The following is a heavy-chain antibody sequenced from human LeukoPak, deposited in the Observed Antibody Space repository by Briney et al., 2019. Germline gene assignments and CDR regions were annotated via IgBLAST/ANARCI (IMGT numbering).Heavy chain of an antibody. CDR2: IIPIFGTA. D-gene: IGHD3-3*01. CDR1: GYTFTSYY. V-gene: IGHV1-69*05. J-gene: IGHJ6*03. Sequence: ASVKVSCKASGYTFTSYYMHWVRQAPGQGLEWMGGIIPIFGTANYAQKLQGRVTITTDESTSTAYMELSSLRSEDTAVYYCARDNPDYDFYYMDVWGKGTTVTVSS. CDR3: ARDNPDYDFYYMDV.